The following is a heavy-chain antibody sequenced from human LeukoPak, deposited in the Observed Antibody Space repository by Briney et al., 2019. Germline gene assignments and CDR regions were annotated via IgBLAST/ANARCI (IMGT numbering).Heavy chain of an antibody. CDR1: GGTFSSYA. Sequence: SVKVSCKASGGTFSSYAISWVRQAPGQGLEWMGGIIPIFGTANYAQKFQGRVTITTDESTSTAYMELSSLRSEETAVYYCARVEGYYYYYYMDIWGKGTTVTVSS. CDR3: ARVEGYYYYYYMDI. CDR2: IIPIFGTA. D-gene: IGHD3-3*01. J-gene: IGHJ6*03. V-gene: IGHV1-69*05.